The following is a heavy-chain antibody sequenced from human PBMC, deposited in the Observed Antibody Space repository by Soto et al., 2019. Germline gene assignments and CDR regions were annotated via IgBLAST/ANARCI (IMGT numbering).Heavy chain of an antibody. J-gene: IGHJ6*02. V-gene: IGHV1-18*04. D-gene: IGHD2-2*01. Sequence: AASVKVSCKASGYTFTSYGISWVRQAPGQGLEWMGWISAYNGNTNYAQKLQGRVTMTTDTSTSTAYMELRSLRSDDTAVYYCARDSIVVVPAAIPHYYGMDVWGQGTTVTVSS. CDR2: ISAYNGNT. CDR1: GYTFTSYG. CDR3: ARDSIVVVPAAIPHYYGMDV.